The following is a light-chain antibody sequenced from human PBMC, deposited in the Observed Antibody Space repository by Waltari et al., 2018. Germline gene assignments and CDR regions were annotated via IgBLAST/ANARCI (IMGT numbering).Light chain of an antibody. CDR2: AAF. CDR1: QSISAW. Sequence: DIQMTQSPSSLSASVGYTVPITCRASQSISAWLAWYQQKPGKAPKLLISAAFNLQSGVPSRFSGSRSGTDFSLTISSLQPEDFATYYCQQCNTLPFAFGGGTTVEIK. V-gene: IGKV1D-12*01. CDR3: QQCNTLPFA. J-gene: IGKJ4*01.